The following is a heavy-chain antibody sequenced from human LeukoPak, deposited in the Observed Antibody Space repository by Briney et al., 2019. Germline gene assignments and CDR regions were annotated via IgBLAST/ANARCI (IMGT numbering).Heavy chain of an antibody. D-gene: IGHD5-24*01. CDR1: GFSFSDHW. CDR2: IKKDGSEQ. J-gene: IGHJ4*02. V-gene: IGHV3-7*01. Sequence: GGSLRLPCVASGFSFSDHWMNWFRQAPGKGLEWVATIKKDGSEQYYVDSMKGRFTISRDNAKNSVYLQINSLRAEDTAVYYCARDLGWLQSDYWGQGTLVTVSS. CDR3: ARDLGWLQSDY.